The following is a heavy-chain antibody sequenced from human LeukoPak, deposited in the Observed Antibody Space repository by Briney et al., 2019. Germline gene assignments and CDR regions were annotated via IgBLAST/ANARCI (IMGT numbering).Heavy chain of an antibody. V-gene: IGHV3-23*01. CDR1: GFTFSSYA. D-gene: IGHD3-9*01. CDR2: ISGSGGTT. Sequence: PGGSLRLSCAASGFTFSSYAMTWVRQAPGKGLEWVSAISGSGGTTYYADSVRGRFTISRGNSKNTLYLQMNSLRGEDTAIYYCAKGLINDWSALEYRGQGTLVTVSS. J-gene: IGHJ4*02. CDR3: AKGLINDWSALEY.